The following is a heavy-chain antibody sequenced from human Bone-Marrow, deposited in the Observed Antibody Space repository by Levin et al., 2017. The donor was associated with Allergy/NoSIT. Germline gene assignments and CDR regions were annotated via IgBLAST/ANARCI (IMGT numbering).Heavy chain of an antibody. CDR2: IYYSGST. J-gene: IGHJ4*02. CDR3: ASHVGGSSWFDY. CDR1: GGSISSSSYY. D-gene: IGHD6-13*01. V-gene: IGHV4-39*01. Sequence: SQTLSLTCTVSGGSISSSSYYWGWIRQPPGKGLEWIGSIYYSGSTYYNPSLKSRVTISVDTSKNQFSLKLSSVTAADTAVYYCASHVGGSSWFDYWGQGTLVTVSS.